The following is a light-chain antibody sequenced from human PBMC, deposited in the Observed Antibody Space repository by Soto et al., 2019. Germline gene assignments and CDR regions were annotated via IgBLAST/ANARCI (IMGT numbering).Light chain of an antibody. CDR1: QSVSSSQ. CDR3: QQFGSSPEYT. CDR2: GAS. J-gene: IGKJ2*01. Sequence: EIVLTQSPGTLSLSPGERATLSCRASQSVSSSQLAWYQQKPGQAPRLLIYGASTTATGIPDRFSGGGSGTDFTLTISRLEPEGFAVYYCQQFGSSPEYTFGQGTKLEVK. V-gene: IGKV3-20*01.